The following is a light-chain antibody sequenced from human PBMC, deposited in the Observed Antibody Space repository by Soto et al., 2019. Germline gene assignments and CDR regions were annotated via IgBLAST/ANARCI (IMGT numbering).Light chain of an antibody. Sequence: EVVWTQSPDTLSVSPGETVTLSCRASQSVSSYFACHQKKPGHAPRLIIYAASNRATSIPGSCSGGGARKVFTTTISSLQPDDFANYYRLQYYTFSWTFGQGTKVDI. J-gene: IGKJ1*01. V-gene: IGKV3D-15*01. CDR1: QSVSSY. CDR3: LQYYTFSWT. CDR2: AAS.